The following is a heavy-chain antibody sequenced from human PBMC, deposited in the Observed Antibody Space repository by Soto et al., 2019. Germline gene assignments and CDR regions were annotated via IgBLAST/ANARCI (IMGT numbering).Heavy chain of an antibody. V-gene: IGHV4-39*01. J-gene: IGHJ5*02. D-gene: IGHD3-10*01. Sequence: KPSETLSLTCTVSGGSISSSSYYWGWIRQPPGKGLEWIGSIYYSGSTYYNPSLKSRVTISVDTSKNQFSLKLSSVTAADTAVYYCARHLTEFRGAYLYNWLDPWGQGTPVTVSS. CDR1: GGSISSSSYY. CDR3: ARHLTEFRGAYLYNWLDP. CDR2: IYYSGST.